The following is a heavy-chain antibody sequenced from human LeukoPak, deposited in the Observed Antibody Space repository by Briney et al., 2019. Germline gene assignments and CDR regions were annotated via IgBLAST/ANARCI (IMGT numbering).Heavy chain of an antibody. Sequence: GEALRLSCAASGFTFSSYGMHWVRQAPGKGVEWVAVICDDGSNKYYADSVKGGFTISRDNSKKTLYLQMNSLRAEDTAVYYCARDHYYYDSSGYSQFFDYWGQGTLVTVSS. CDR2: ICDDGSNK. D-gene: IGHD3-22*01. V-gene: IGHV3-33*01. CDR1: GFTFSSYG. J-gene: IGHJ4*02. CDR3: ARDHYYYDSSGYSQFFDY.